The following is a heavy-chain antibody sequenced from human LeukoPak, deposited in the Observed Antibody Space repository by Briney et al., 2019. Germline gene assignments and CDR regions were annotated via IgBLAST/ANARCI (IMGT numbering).Heavy chain of an antibody. J-gene: IGHJ4*02. Sequence: PSETLSLTCTVSGGSISSYYWSWIRQPPGKGLEWIGYIYYSGSTNYNPSLKSRVTISVDTSKNQFSLKLSSVTAVDTAVYYCASNGRYSSGWYGFDYWGQGTLVTVSS. CDR3: ASNGRYSSGWYGFDY. CDR2: IYYSGST. V-gene: IGHV4-59*01. CDR1: GGSISSYY. D-gene: IGHD6-19*01.